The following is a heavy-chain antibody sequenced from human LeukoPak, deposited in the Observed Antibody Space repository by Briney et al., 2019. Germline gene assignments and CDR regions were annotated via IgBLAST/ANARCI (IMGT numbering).Heavy chain of an antibody. Sequence: PSETLSLTCAVSGGSISSSNWWSWVRQPPGKGLEWIGEIYHSGSTNYNPSLKSRVTISVDKSKNQFFLKLSSVTAADTAVYYCARSIGYSSGWYWAYWGQGTLVTVSS. D-gene: IGHD6-19*01. CDR1: GGSISSSNW. CDR3: ARSIGYSSGWYWAY. J-gene: IGHJ4*02. V-gene: IGHV4-4*02. CDR2: IYHSGST.